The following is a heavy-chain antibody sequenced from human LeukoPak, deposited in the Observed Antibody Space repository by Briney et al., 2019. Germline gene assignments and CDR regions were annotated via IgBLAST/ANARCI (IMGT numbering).Heavy chain of an antibody. Sequence: GGSLRLSCAASGFTFSSYAMSWVRQAPGKGLEWVSAISGSGGSTYYADSVKGRFTISRDNSKNTLYLRMNSLRAEDTAVYYCAKDQAKYYGSGSYSPFHYYFYYGMDVWGQGTTVTVSS. CDR2: ISGSGGST. CDR1: GFTFSSYA. J-gene: IGHJ6*02. D-gene: IGHD3-10*01. V-gene: IGHV3-23*01. CDR3: AKDQAKYYGSGSYSPFHYYFYYGMDV.